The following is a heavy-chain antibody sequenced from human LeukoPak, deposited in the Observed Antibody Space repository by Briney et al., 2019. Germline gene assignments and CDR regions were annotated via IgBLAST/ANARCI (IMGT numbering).Heavy chain of an antibody. D-gene: IGHD4-23*01. CDR2: IYYSGST. CDR1: GGSISSAGYY. CDR3: ARTTVVAKYFDY. J-gene: IGHJ4*02. Sequence: SETLSLTCTVSGGSISSAGYYWSWIRQHPGKGLEWIGYIYYSGSTYYNPSLKSRLTISVDTSKNQFSLKLSSVTAADTAVYYCARTTVVAKYFDYWGQGTLVTVSS. V-gene: IGHV4-31*03.